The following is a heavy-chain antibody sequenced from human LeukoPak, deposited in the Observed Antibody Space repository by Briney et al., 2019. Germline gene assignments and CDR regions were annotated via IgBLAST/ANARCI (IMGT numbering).Heavy chain of an antibody. V-gene: IGHV4-61*01. CDR1: GGSVSSGSYY. J-gene: IGHJ5*02. CDR3: AREIAYCSSTSCYAGGWFDP. CDR2: IYYSGST. D-gene: IGHD2-2*01. Sequence: TSETLSLTCTVSGGSVSSGSYYWSWIRQPPGKGLEWIGYIYYSGSTNYNPSLESRVTTSVDTSKNQFSLKLSSVTAADTAVYYCAREIAYCSSTSCYAGGWFDPWGQGTLVTVSS.